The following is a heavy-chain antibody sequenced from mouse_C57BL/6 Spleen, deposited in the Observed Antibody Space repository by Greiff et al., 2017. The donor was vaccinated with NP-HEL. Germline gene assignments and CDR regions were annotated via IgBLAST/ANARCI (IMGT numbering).Heavy chain of an antibody. CDR2: INPYNGGT. J-gene: IGHJ4*01. CDR3: ARHGGNYYYAMDY. CDR1: GYTFTDYY. D-gene: IGHD2-1*01. Sequence: VQLQQSGPVLVKPGASVKMSCKASGYTFTDYYMNWVKQSHGKGLEWIGVINPYNGGTSYNQKFKGKATLTVDKSSSTAYMELNSLTSEDSAVYYCARHGGNYYYAMDYWGQGTSVTVSS. V-gene: IGHV1-19*01.